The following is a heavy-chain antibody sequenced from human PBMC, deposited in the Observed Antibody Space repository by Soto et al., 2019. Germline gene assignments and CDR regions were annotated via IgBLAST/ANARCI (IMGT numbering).Heavy chain of an antibody. V-gene: IGHV3-74*01. CDR1: GFSFSNYW. Sequence: EVQLEESGGGLVKPGGSLRLSCAASGFSFSNYWMYWVRQAPGKGLVWVSRLSSDGSSKYYADSVKGRFTISRDNAKNTLYLQMSGLRAEDTAVYYCVRETTYGDYYYYYMDVWGRGTAVTVSS. CDR3: VRETTYGDYYYYYMDV. CDR2: LSSDGSSK. J-gene: IGHJ6*03. D-gene: IGHD1-7*01.